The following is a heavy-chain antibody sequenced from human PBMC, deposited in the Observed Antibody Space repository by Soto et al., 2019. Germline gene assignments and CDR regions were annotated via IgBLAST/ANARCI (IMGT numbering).Heavy chain of an antibody. Sequence: EVQLLESGGGLVQPGGSLRLSCAASGFTFSSYAMSWVRQAPGKGLEWVSAISGSGGSTYYADSVKGRFTISRDNYKKTLYLQMNSLRAEDTAVYYCAKELDSSSSAFDYWGQGTLVTVSS. CDR3: AKELDSSSSAFDY. CDR2: ISGSGGST. D-gene: IGHD6-13*01. CDR1: GFTFSSYA. J-gene: IGHJ4*02. V-gene: IGHV3-23*01.